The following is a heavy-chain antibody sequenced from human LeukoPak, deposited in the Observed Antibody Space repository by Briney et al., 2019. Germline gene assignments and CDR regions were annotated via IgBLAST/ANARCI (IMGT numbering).Heavy chain of an antibody. CDR3: ATDRGFYDSSGYYFNWSDP. D-gene: IGHD3-22*01. Sequence: AASVKVSCKVSGYTLTELSMHWVRQAPGKGLEWMGGFDPEDGETIYAQKFQGRVTMTEDTSTDTAYMELSSLRSEDTAVYYCATDRGFYDSSGYYFNWSDPWGQGTLVTVSS. CDR1: GYTLTELS. CDR2: FDPEDGET. J-gene: IGHJ5*02. V-gene: IGHV1-24*01.